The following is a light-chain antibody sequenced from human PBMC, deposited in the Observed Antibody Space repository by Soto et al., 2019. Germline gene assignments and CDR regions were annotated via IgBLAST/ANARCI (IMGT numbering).Light chain of an antibody. J-gene: IGLJ2*01. Sequence: QSVLTQPASVSGSPGQSITISCTGTSSDVGGYNYVSWYQQHPGKAPKLMIYDVSNRPSGVSNRFSGSRSGNTASLTISGLQAEDEADYYCSSYTSRSTLGVFGGGTK. CDR2: DVS. CDR1: SSDVGGYNY. V-gene: IGLV2-14*01. CDR3: SSYTSRSTLGV.